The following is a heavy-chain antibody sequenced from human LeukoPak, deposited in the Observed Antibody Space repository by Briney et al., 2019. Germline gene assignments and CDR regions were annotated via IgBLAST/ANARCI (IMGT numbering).Heavy chain of an antibody. J-gene: IGHJ6*02. CDR2: INTNTGNP. CDR1: GYTFTSYA. CDR3: ARFGLRYFDPCYYGMDV. Sequence: PGASVKVSCKASGYTFTSYAMNWVRQAPGQGLEWMGWINTNTGNPTYAQGFTGRFVFSLDTSVSTAYLQISSLKAEDTAVYYCARFGLRYFDPCYYGMDVWGQGTTVTVSS. D-gene: IGHD3-9*01. V-gene: IGHV7-4-1*02.